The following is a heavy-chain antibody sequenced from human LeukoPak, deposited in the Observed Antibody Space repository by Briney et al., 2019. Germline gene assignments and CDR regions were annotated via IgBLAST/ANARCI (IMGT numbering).Heavy chain of an antibody. V-gene: IGHV3-9*01. J-gene: IGHJ3*02. D-gene: IGHD3-22*01. CDR1: GFTFDDYA. CDR3: AKDTHYYDSSGYGSDAFDI. CDR2: ISWNSGSI. Sequence: GGSLRLSCAASGFTFDDYAMHWVRQAPGKGLEWVSGISWNSGSIGYADSVKGRFTISRDNAKNSLNLQMNSLRAEDTALYYCAKDTHYYDSSGYGSDAFDIWGQGTMVTVSS.